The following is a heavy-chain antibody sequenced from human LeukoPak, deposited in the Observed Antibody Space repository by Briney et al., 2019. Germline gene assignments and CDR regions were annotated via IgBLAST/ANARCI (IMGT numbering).Heavy chain of an antibody. D-gene: IGHD2-2*01. CDR1: GYTFTSYG. V-gene: IGHV1-18*04. Sequence: ASVKVSCKASGYTFTSYGISWVRQAPGQGLEWMGWISAYNGNTNYAQKLQGRVTMTTDTSTSTAYMELRSRRSDDTAVYYCARVQDGYCSSTSCYVGWFDPWGQGTLVTVSS. CDR3: ARVQDGYCSSTSCYVGWFDP. CDR2: ISAYNGNT. J-gene: IGHJ5*02.